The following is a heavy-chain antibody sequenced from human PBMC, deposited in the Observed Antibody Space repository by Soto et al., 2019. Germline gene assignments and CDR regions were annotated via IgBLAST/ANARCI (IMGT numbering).Heavy chain of an antibody. CDR2: IYYSGST. J-gene: IGHJ4*02. CDR1: GGSISSSSYY. V-gene: IGHV4-39*01. D-gene: IGHD3-3*01. Sequence: QLQLQESGPGLVKPSETLSLTCTVSGGSISSSSYYWGWIRQPPGKGLEWIGSIYYSGSTYYNPSLKSRVAISVDTSKNQFPLTLSSVTAADTAVYYCARLGNDFWSGPISDYWGQGTLVTVSS. CDR3: ARLGNDFWSGPISDY.